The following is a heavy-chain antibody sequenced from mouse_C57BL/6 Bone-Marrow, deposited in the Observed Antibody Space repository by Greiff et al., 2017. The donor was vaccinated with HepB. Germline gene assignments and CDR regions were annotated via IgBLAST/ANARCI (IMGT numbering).Heavy chain of an antibody. CDR2: INYDGSST. J-gene: IGHJ4*01. D-gene: IGHD1-1*01. CDR3: ARDRGYYGPFYAMDY. Sequence: DVHLVESEGGLVQPGSSMKLSCTASGFTFSDYYMAWVRQVPEKGLEWVANINYDGSSTYYLDSLKSRFIISRDNAKNILYLQMSSLKSEDTATYYCARDRGYYGPFYAMDYWGQGTSVTVSS. CDR1: GFTFSDYY. V-gene: IGHV5-16*01.